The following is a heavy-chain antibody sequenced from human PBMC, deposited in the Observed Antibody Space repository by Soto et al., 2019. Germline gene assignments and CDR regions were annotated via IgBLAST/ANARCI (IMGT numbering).Heavy chain of an antibody. CDR2: ISYDGSNK. D-gene: IGHD3-10*02. CDR3: ARDTISGQGDVLGGMDV. Sequence: QVQLVESGGGVVQPGRSLRLSCAASGFTFSSYAMHWVRQAPGKGLEWVAVISYDGSNKYYADSVKGRFTISRDNSKNTLYLQMNSLRAEDTAVYYCARDTISGQGDVLGGMDVWGQGTTVTVSS. V-gene: IGHV3-30-3*01. J-gene: IGHJ6*02. CDR1: GFTFSSYA.